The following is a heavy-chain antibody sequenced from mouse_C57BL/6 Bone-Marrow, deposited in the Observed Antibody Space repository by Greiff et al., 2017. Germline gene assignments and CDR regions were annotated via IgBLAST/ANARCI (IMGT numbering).Heavy chain of an antibody. CDR1: GYTFTEYT. CDR2: FYPGSGSI. Sequence: VKLMESGAELVKPGASVKLSCKASGYTFTEYTIHWVKQRSGQGLEWIGWFYPGSGSIKYNEKFKDKATLTADKSSSTVYMELSRLTSEDSAVYFCARHEDNSYYYGSSYGWFAYWGQGTLVTVSA. D-gene: IGHD1-1*01. CDR3: ARHEDNSYYYGSSYGWFAY. V-gene: IGHV1-62-2*01. J-gene: IGHJ3*01.